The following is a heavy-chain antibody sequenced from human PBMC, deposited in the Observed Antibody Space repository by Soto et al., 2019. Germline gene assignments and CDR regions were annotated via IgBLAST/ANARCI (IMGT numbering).Heavy chain of an antibody. CDR3: ARVGGSNFYYYGMDV. D-gene: IGHD1-26*01. Sequence: SETLSLTCTVSGGSVSSSSYYWSWIRQPPGKGLEWIGYIYYSGSTNYNPSLKSRVTISLDRSKDQFSLKLTSVTAADTAVYYCARVGGSNFYYYGMDVWGQGTTVTVSS. V-gene: IGHV4-61*01. CDR1: GGSVSSSSYY. CDR2: IYYSGST. J-gene: IGHJ6*02.